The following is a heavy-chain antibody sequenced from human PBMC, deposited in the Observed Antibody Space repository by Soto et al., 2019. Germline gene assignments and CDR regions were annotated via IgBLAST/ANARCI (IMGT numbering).Heavy chain of an antibody. CDR2: IYSGGST. CDR3: ARALGEDYYDPPGY. CDR1: GFTVSSNY. Sequence: LRLSCAASGFTVSSNYMSWVRQAPGKGLEWVSVIYSGGSTYYADSVKGRFTISRDNSKNTLYLQMNSLRAEDTAVYYCARALGEDYYDPPGYWGQGTLVTVSS. V-gene: IGHV3-53*01. J-gene: IGHJ4*02. D-gene: IGHD3-22*01.